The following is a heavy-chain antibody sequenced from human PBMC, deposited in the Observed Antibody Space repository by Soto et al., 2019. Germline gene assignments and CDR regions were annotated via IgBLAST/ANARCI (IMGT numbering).Heavy chain of an antibody. Sequence: EVQLVESGGGSVKPGESLRLSCAASGFTFKNAWVGWVRQAPGKGLEWVGRTKSKTDGGTTDYAAPVKGRFTISRDDSANTLDLQMNSLKTEDTAVYYCTTGVNKYCRGGFCSSPSSASFDYWGQGTLVTVSS. D-gene: IGHD2-21*01. CDR1: GFTFKNAW. J-gene: IGHJ4*02. CDR2: TKSKTDGGTT. V-gene: IGHV3-15*01. CDR3: TTGVNKYCRGGFCSSPSSASFDY.